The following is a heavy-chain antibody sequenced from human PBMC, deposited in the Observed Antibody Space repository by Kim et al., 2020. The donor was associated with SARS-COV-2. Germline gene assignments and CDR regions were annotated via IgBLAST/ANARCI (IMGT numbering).Heavy chain of an antibody. Sequence: ASVKVSCKASGYTFTGYYMHWVRQAPGQGLEWMGWINPNSGGTNYAQKFQGWVTMTRDTSISTAYMELSRLRSDDTAVYYCARTIEPYYYYGMDVWGQGTTVTVSS. CDR1: GYTFTGYY. J-gene: IGHJ6*02. CDR2: INPNSGGT. CDR3: ARTIEPYYYYGMDV. V-gene: IGHV1-2*04. D-gene: IGHD3-9*01.